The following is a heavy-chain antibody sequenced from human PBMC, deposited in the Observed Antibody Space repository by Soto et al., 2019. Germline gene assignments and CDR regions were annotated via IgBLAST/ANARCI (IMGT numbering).Heavy chain of an antibody. V-gene: IGHV3-33*01. D-gene: IGHD5-12*01. J-gene: IGHJ4*02. CDR2: IWYDGSNT. Sequence: SLRLCCAASGFTFSSYAMHWVRQAPGKGLEGVGFIWYDGSNTFYAESVKGRFTISRDNSKNTVYLQINALRAEDTAVYYCARDFRMVIVAPGYWGQGTLVTVS. CDR3: ARDFRMVIVAPGY. CDR1: GFTFSSYA.